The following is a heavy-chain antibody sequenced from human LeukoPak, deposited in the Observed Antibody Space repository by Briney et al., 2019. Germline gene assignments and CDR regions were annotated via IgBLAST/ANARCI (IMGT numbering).Heavy chain of an antibody. V-gene: IGHV4-34*01. CDR1: GGSFSGYY. CDR2: INHSGST. D-gene: IGHD3-22*01. J-gene: IGHJ4*02. CDR3: ARGPKGGYYDY. Sequence: SGTLSLTCAVYGGSFSGYYWSWIRQPPGKGLEWIGEINHSGSTNYNPSLKSRVTISVDTSKNQFSLKLSSVTAADTAVYYCARGPKGGYYDYWGQGTLVTVSS.